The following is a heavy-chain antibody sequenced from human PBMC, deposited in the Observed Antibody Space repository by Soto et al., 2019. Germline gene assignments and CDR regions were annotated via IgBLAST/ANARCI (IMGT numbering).Heavy chain of an antibody. Sequence: AASVKVSCKASGYTFSSYGITWVRQAPGQGLEWMGWISVYNGNTNYAQKLQGRVTMTTDTSTSTAYMEVGSLRSDDAAVYYCARDCGRLWGQGTLVTVSS. D-gene: IGHD1-26*01. CDR1: GYTFSSYG. J-gene: IGHJ4*02. CDR2: ISVYNGNT. V-gene: IGHV1-18*04. CDR3: ARDCGRL.